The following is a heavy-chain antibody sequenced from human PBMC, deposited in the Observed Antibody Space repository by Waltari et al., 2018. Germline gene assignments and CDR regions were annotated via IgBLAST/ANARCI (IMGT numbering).Heavy chain of an antibody. CDR2: ISQTGTTI. CDR3: ARDHSGWSLL. D-gene: IGHD6-19*01. Sequence: EVHLVESGGGLVQPGRSLRLSCAASGFAYSGYEMNWVGQAPGKGLEWIAYISQTGTTIQYADSVRGRVTSSRDNVKDSLYVQMSSLRAEDTAVYYCARDHSGWSLLWGQGTLVTVSS. V-gene: IGHV3-48*03. CDR1: GFAYSGYE. J-gene: IGHJ4*02.